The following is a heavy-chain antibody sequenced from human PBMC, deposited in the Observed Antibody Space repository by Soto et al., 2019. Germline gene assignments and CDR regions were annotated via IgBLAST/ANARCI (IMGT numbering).Heavy chain of an antibody. CDR3: TSQYYYDSSGYYYVDY. J-gene: IGHJ4*02. CDR2: IYYSGST. Sequence: SETLSLTCTVSGGSISSGDYYWSWIRQPPGKGLELIGYIYYSGSTYYNPSLKSRVTISVDTSKNQFSLKLSSVTAADTAVYYCTSQYYYDSSGYYYVDYWGQGTLVTVSS. V-gene: IGHV4-30-4*01. CDR1: GGSISSGDYY. D-gene: IGHD3-22*01.